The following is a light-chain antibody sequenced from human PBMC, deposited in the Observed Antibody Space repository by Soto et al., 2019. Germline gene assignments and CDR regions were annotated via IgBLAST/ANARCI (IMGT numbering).Light chain of an antibody. J-gene: IGKJ2*01. CDR2: SAS. Sequence: EVLLTQSPGTLSLSPGERATLSCRASQSVSSNSLSWYQQKPGQAPRLLIYSASRSATVIPDWFSGSGSGTDFLLIISRREPEDFAVYYCQQYGNSPYPFGQGTRLESK. CDR3: QQYGNSPYP. CDR1: QSVSSNS. V-gene: IGKV3-20*01.